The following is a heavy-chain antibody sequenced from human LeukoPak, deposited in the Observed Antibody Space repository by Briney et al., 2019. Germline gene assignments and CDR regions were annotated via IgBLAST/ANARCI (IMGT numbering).Heavy chain of an antibody. CDR2: ICPDGTVT. CDR1: GFSFSTYC. J-gene: IGHJ4*02. CDR3: VRDGRSADY. V-gene: IGHV3-74*01. Sequence: GGSLRLSCAASGFSFSTYCMHWVRQAPGKGPMWVSRICPDGTVTNYADSVKARFSISRDNARNTVFLQMNSLRGEDKAVYYCVRDGRSADYWGQGTLVTVSS.